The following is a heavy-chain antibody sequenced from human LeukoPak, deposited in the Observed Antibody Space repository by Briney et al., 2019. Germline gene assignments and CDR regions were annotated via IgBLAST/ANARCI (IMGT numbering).Heavy chain of an antibody. CDR3: AKDVGKWESLHFFDY. V-gene: IGHV3-23*01. CDR1: GFTLSTNA. J-gene: IGHJ4*02. CDR2: ISGSGAST. D-gene: IGHD1-26*01. Sequence: GGSLRLSCLTSGFTLSTNAMSWVRQAPGKGLGWISGISGSGASTYYADSVKGRFTISRDDSRNTLYLQMNSLRGDDTAVYYCAKDVGKWESLHFFDYWGQGTLVTVSS.